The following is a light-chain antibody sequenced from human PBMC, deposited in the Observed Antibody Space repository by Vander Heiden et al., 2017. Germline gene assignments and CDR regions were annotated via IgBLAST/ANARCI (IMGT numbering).Light chain of an antibody. J-gene: IGKJ3*01. CDR1: QSLLYSNGYNY. V-gene: IGKV2-28*01. CDR2: LGS. Sequence: DIVMTQSPLTLPVTPGETASITCRSSQSLLYSNGYNYLDWYLQKPGQAPQLVIYLGSNRASGVPDRFSGSGSGTDFTLKISRVEAEDVGVYYCMQTLQIHPPTFGPGTKVDIK. CDR3: MQTLQIHPPT.